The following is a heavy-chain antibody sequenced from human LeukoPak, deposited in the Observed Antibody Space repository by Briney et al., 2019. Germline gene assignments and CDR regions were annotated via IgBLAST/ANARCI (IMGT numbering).Heavy chain of an antibody. CDR1: GYTVTGYY. Sequence: ASVKVSCKASGYTVTGYYMHWVRQAPGQGLEWMGWINPNSGGTNYAQKFQGRVTMTRDTSISTAYMELSRLRSDDTAVYYCARVGRDYYDSSGYSYDAFDIWGQGTMVTVSS. D-gene: IGHD3-22*01. CDR3: ARVGRDYYDSSGYSYDAFDI. J-gene: IGHJ3*02. CDR2: INPNSGGT. V-gene: IGHV1-2*02.